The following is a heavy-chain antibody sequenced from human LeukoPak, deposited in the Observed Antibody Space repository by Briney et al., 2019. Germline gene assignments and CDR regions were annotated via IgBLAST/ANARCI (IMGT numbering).Heavy chain of an antibody. J-gene: IGHJ5*02. Sequence: SVKVSCKASGGTFSSYAISWVRQAPGQGLEWMGGIIPIFGTANYAQKFQGRVTITAGESTSTAYMELSSLRSEDTAVYYCARDNGAYCSGGSCYRAEYNWFDPWGQGTLVTVSS. CDR1: GGTFSSYA. D-gene: IGHD2-15*01. V-gene: IGHV1-69*13. CDR3: ARDNGAYCSGGSCYRAEYNWFDP. CDR2: IIPIFGTA.